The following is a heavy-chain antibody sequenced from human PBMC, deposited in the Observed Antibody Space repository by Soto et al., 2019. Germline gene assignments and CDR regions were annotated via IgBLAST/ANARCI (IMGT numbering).Heavy chain of an antibody. J-gene: IGHJ4*02. CDR2: ISHSGIT. CDR3: ARVRYDRSGFDH. V-gene: IGHV4-4*02. D-gene: IGHD3-22*01. CDR1: GDSISRSHW. Sequence: QVQLQESGPGLVRPSGALSVTCAVSGDSISRSHWWSLVRQSPGKGLEWIGEISHSGITNYNPSLNSRVTISGDKSKNQLSLKLTSVTAADTAVYYCARVRYDRSGFDHWGQGTLVSVSS.